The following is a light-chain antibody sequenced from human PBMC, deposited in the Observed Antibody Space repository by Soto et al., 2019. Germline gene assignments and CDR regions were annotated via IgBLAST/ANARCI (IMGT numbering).Light chain of an antibody. Sequence: QSALTQPPSASGSPGQSVTISCTGTSSDVGGYNYVSWYQQHPGKAPKLMIYEVSKRPSGVPDRFSGSKSGNTASLTVSGLPAEDEADYYCSSYAGSNNFPYVFGTGTKVTVL. CDR1: SSDVGGYNY. CDR2: EVS. J-gene: IGLJ1*01. CDR3: SSYAGSNNFPYV. V-gene: IGLV2-8*01.